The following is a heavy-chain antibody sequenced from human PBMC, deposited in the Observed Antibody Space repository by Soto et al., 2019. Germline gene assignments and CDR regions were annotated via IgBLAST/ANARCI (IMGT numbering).Heavy chain of an antibody. CDR1: GFTFSSYA. V-gene: IGHV3-30-3*01. J-gene: IGHJ1*01. CDR3: ARVPYSSGWYDSVEYFQH. CDR2: ISYDGSNK. D-gene: IGHD6-19*01. Sequence: QVQLVESGGGVVQPGRSLRLSCAASGFTFSSYAMHWVRQAPGKGLEWVAVISYDGSNKSYADSVKGRFTISRDNSKNTLYLQMNSLRAEDTAVYYCARVPYSSGWYDSVEYFQHWGQGTLVTVSS.